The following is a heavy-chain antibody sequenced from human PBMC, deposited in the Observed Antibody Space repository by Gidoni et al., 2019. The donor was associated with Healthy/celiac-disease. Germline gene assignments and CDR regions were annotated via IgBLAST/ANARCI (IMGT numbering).Heavy chain of an antibody. CDR1: GFSLSTSGVG. Sequence: QITLKESGPTLVKPTQTLTLTCTFSGFSLSTSGVGVCWIRQPPGKALEWLALIYWDDDKRYSPSLKSRLTITKDTSKNQVVITMTNMDPVDTATYYCAHKSGSGSYWAYYFDYWGQGTLVTVSS. J-gene: IGHJ4*02. D-gene: IGHD3-10*01. V-gene: IGHV2-5*02. CDR3: AHKSGSGSYWAYYFDY. CDR2: IYWDDDK.